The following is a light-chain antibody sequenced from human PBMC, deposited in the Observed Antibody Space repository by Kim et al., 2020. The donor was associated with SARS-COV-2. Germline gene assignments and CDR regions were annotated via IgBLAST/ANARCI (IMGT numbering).Light chain of an antibody. CDR3: QQSYSTPVLT. V-gene: IGKV1-39*01. CDR2: AAS. J-gene: IGKJ4*01. Sequence: SVGDRVTITCRASQSISSYLNLYQQKPGKAPKLLIYAASSLQSGVPSRFSGSGSGTDFTLTISSLQPEDFATYYCQQSYSTPVLTFGGGTKVDIK. CDR1: QSISSY.